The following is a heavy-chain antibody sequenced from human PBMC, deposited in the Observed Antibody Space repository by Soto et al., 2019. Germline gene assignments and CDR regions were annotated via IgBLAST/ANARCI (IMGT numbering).Heavy chain of an antibody. CDR3: ATVRSRWNIDY. CDR2: IYYSGST. D-gene: IGHD6-13*01. V-gene: IGHV4-59*08. J-gene: IGHJ4*02. Sequence: PSETLSLTCTVSGDSISSSYWSWIRQSPGKGLEWIGYIYYSGSTNYNASLKSRVTISVDTSKNQFSLQLTSVIAADTAVYYCATVRSRWNIDYWGQGTLVTVSS. CDR1: GDSISSSY.